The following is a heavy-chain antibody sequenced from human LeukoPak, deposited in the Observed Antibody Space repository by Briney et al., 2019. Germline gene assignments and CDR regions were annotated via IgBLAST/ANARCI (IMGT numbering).Heavy chain of an antibody. J-gene: IGHJ4*02. CDR3: AREVEDYYHSSGCNFDY. CDR1: VYTFTGYY. Sequence: ASVKVSCKASVYTFTGYYMHWVRQAPGQGLEWMGWINPNGGGTNYAQKFQGRVTMTRDTSISTAYMELSRLRSDDTAVYYCAREVEDYYHSSGCNFDYWGQGTLVTVSS. CDR2: INPNGGGT. V-gene: IGHV1-2*02. D-gene: IGHD3-22*01.